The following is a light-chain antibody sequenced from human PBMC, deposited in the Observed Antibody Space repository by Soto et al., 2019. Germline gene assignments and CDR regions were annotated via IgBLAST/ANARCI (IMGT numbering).Light chain of an antibody. J-gene: IGLJ1*01. CDR2: EVS. V-gene: IGLV2-14*01. CDR1: TNDVGGYNY. CDR3: NSYSSSTSLPYV. Sequence: QSALTQPASVSGSPGQSITISCTGTTNDVGGYNYVSWYQQHPAKAPKLLIFEVSSRPSGVSNRFSGSKSGNTASLTISALQAEDEADYFCNSYSSSTSLPYVFGTGTQLTVL.